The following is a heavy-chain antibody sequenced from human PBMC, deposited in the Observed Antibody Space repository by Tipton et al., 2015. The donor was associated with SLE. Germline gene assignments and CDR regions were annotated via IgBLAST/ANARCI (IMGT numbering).Heavy chain of an antibody. CDR2: IYYSGST. CDR1: GGSISSHY. Sequence: TLSLTCTVSGGSISSHYWSWIRQPPGKGLEWIGYIYYSGSTNYNPSLKSRVTMSVDTSKNQFSLKLSSVTAADTAVYYCARGYGDTGYWGQGTLVTVSS. D-gene: IGHD4-17*01. V-gene: IGHV4-59*11. J-gene: IGHJ4*02. CDR3: ARGYGDTGY.